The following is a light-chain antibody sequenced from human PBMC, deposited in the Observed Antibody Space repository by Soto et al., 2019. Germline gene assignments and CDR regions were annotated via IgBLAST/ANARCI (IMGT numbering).Light chain of an antibody. CDR2: EVT. J-gene: IGLJ2*01. Sequence: QSALTQPASVSGSPGQSITISCTGTSSDVGGYNYVSWYQHHPGKAPKLLIYEVTNRPSGVSNRFSGSKSGNTASLTISGLQAEDVADYYCSSFTSRSTLIFGGGTKLTVL. V-gene: IGLV2-14*01. CDR1: SSDVGGYNY. CDR3: SSFTSRSTLI.